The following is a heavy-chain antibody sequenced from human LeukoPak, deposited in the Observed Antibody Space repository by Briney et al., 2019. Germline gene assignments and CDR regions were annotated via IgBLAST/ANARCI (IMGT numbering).Heavy chain of an antibody. Sequence: PSETLSLTCTVSGGSISSYYWNWMRQPPGKGLEWIGHAYYSGSTNYNPSLKSRVTISVDTSKNQFSLKMNSVTAADTAVYYCARCRGDYGSGELNIWGQGTMVTVSS. J-gene: IGHJ3*02. CDR3: ARCRGDYGSGELNI. D-gene: IGHD3-10*01. V-gene: IGHV4-59*08. CDR2: AYYSGST. CDR1: GGSISSYY.